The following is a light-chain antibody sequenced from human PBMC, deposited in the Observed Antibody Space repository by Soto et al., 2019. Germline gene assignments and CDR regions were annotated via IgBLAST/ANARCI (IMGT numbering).Light chain of an antibody. Sequence: DVPMTQSPPSLSASQGDTVTLSCRASRSINDFLHRYRKRPGKAPELLIFASSTLQTGVPSRFRGLGSGTDFTLTISNLQPEDFATYYCQQSYSRPFTFGQGTEVEV. CDR2: ASS. J-gene: IGKJ2*01. CDR1: RSINDF. CDR3: QQSYSRPFT. V-gene: IGKV1-39*01.